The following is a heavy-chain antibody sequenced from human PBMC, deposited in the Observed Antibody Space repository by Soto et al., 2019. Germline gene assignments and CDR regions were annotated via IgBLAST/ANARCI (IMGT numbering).Heavy chain of an antibody. CDR2: IIPIFGTA. V-gene: IGHV1-69*01. J-gene: IGHJ6*02. D-gene: IGHD6-19*01. Sequence: QAQLEQSGGEVKKPGSSVKVSCKASRVAFSKFIVTWVRQAPGLGLEWVGGIIPIFGTANYAQKFQGRVTITADESTSTSYMEVNNLRSEDTAVYDCAKGRYSSPMGYFYGMDVWGQGTTVTVSS. CDR1: RVAFSKFI. CDR3: AKGRYSSPMGYFYGMDV.